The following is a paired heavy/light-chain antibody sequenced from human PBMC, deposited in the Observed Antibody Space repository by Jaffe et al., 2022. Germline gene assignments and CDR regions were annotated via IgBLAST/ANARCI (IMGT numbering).Light chain of an antibody. CDR1: QSVLYSSNNKNY. V-gene: IGKV4-1*01. CDR3: QQYYSTPPKYT. Sequence: DIVMTQSPDSLAVSLGERATINCKSSQSVLYSSNNKNYLAWYQQKPGQPPKLLIYWASTRESGVPDRFSGSGSGTDFTLTISSLQAEDVAVYYCQQYYSTPPKYTFGQGTKLEIK. CDR2: WAS. J-gene: IGKJ2*01.
Heavy chain of an antibody. CDR1: GFSLSTSGMC. V-gene: IGHV2-70*01. D-gene: IGHD4-17*01. CDR2: IDWDDDK. Sequence: QVTLRESGPALVKPTQTLTLTCTFSGFSLSTSGMCVSWIRQPPGKALEWLALIDWDDDKYYSTSLKTRLTISKDTSKNQVVLTMTNMDPVDTATYYCARSHPWAHDYGDHGSAFDIWGQGTMVTVSS. J-gene: IGHJ3*02. CDR3: ARSHPWAHDYGDHGSAFDI.